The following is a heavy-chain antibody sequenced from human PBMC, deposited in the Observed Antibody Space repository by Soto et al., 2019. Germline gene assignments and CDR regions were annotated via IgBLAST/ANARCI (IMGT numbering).Heavy chain of an antibody. V-gene: IGHV4-39*01. Sequence: QLQLQESGPGLVKPSETLSLTCTVSGGSISSSSYYWGWIRQPPGKGLEWIGSIYYSGSTYYNPSLKSRVTISVDTSKNQFSLKLSSVTATDTAVYYCARHRELPYGDYEPYFDYWGQGTLVTVSS. CDR2: IYYSGST. J-gene: IGHJ4*02. CDR1: GGSISSSSYY. D-gene: IGHD4-17*01. CDR3: ARHRELPYGDYEPYFDY.